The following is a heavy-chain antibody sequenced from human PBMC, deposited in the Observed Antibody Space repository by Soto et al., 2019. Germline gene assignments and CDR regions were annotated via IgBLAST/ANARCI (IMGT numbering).Heavy chain of an antibody. CDR2: ISSGGGNI. Sequence: LRLSCAASGFAFSSYEMNWVRQAPGKGLEWVSYISSGGGNIYYADSVRGRFTISRNNARNSVDLQMNSLRAEDTAVYYCARDRWVRYRGYDWHFDYWGQGTPVTVSS. D-gene: IGHD5-12*01. J-gene: IGHJ4*02. CDR3: ARDRWVRYRGYDWHFDY. V-gene: IGHV3-48*03. CDR1: GFAFSSYE.